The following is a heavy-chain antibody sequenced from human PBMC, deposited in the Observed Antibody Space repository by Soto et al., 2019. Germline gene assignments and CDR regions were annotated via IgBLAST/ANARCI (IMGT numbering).Heavy chain of an antibody. Sequence: GESLKISCKGSGYSFTNYWIGWVRQMPGKGLEWMGIIYPGDSDTRYSPSFQGQVTISADKSISTAYLQWSSLKASDTAMYYCARHYDLSGYDSRYYYYMDVWGKGTTVTVSS. V-gene: IGHV5-51*01. CDR3: ARHYDLSGYDSRYYYYMDV. CDR1: GYSFTNYW. CDR2: IYPGDSDT. D-gene: IGHD5-12*01. J-gene: IGHJ6*03.